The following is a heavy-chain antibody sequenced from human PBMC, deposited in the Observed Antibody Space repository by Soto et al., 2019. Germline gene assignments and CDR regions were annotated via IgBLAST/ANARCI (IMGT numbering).Heavy chain of an antibody. CDR2: ISSSSSTI. V-gene: IGHV3-48*01. J-gene: IGHJ6*03. CDR1: GFTFSSYS. Sequence: PGGSLRLSCAASGFTFSSYSMDWVRQAPGKGLEWVSYISSSSSTIYYADSVKGRFTISRDNAKNSLYLQMNSLRAEDTAVYYCARDMGVYYMDVWGKGTTVTVSS. D-gene: IGHD3-16*01. CDR3: ARDMGVYYMDV.